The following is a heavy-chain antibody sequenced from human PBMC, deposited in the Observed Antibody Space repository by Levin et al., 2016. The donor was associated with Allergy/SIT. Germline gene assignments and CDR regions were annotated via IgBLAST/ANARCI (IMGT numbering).Heavy chain of an antibody. CDR2: IYSGGST. D-gene: IGHD6-19*01. J-gene: IGHJ6*02. CDR1: GFTVSSNY. V-gene: IGHV3-66*01. CDR3: ARVRQQWLEIYYYYGMDV. Sequence: GESLKISCAASGFTVSSNYMSWVRQAPGKGLEWVSVIYSGGSTYYADSVKGRFTISRDNSKNTLYLQMNSLRAEDTAVYYCARVRQQWLEIYYYYGMDVWGQGTTVTVSS.